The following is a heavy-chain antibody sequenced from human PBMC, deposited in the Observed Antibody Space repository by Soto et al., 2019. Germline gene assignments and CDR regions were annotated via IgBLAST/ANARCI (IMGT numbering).Heavy chain of an antibody. D-gene: IGHD4-17*01. CDR3: GRGDYANAFDI. Sequence: QLQLQESGSGLVTPSQTLSLTCAVSGGSISSGGYSWNWIRQPPGKGLEWIGNTYHSGSTYYNASRQSRVTTSVDRSKNQFSPKLSSVPAADTAVYYCGRGDYANAFDIWGQGTMVTVSS. CDR2: TYHSGST. J-gene: IGHJ3*02. CDR1: GGSISSGGYS. V-gene: IGHV4-30-2*01.